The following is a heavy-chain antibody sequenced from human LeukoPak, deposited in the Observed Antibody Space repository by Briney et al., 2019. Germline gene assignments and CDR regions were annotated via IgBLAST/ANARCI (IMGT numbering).Heavy chain of an antibody. V-gene: IGHV1-3*01. Sequence: AXXQXLEXMXXXXAGNGNTKYSQKFQGRVTITRDTSASTAYMELSSLRSEDTAVYYCASSSTSVRCYYGMDVWGQGTTVTVSS. D-gene: IGHD2-2*01. J-gene: IGHJ6*02. CDR3: ASSSTSVRCYYGMDV. CDR2: XXAGNGNT.